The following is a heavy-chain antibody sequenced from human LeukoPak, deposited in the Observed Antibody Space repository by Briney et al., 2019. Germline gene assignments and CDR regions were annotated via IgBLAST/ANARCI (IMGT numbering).Heavy chain of an antibody. V-gene: IGHV3-64*01. CDR1: GFTFSSYA. CDR2: ISSNGGIT. J-gene: IGHJ4*02. CDR3: ARDSTGYSSSWYNFDY. Sequence: GGSRRLSCAASGFTFSSYAMHWVRKAPGKGLEYVSAISSNGGITYYANSVKGRFTISRDNSKNTLYLQMGSLRAEDMAAYYCARDSTGYSSSWYNFDYWGQGTLVTVSS. D-gene: IGHD6-13*01.